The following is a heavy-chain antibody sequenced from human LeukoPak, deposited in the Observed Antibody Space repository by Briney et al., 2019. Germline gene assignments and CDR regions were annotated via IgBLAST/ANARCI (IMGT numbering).Heavy chain of an antibody. CDR3: AKGRGYCSGGSCYSDY. V-gene: IGHV3-23*01. J-gene: IGHJ4*02. D-gene: IGHD2-15*01. CDR1: GFTFSSYG. Sequence: GGTLRLSCAASGFTFSSYGMSWVRQAPGKGLEWVSAISGSGGSTYYADSVKGRFTISRDNSKNTLYLQMNSLRAEDTAVYYCAKGRGYCSGGSCYSDYWGQGTLVTVSS. CDR2: ISGSGGST.